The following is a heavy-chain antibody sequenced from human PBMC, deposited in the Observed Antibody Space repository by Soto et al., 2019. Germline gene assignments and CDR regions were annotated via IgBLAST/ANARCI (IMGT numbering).Heavy chain of an antibody. D-gene: IGHD3-22*01. Sequence: QVQLVQSGAEVKRPGASVKISCEASGYTFSNHYIHWVRQAPGQGLEWIGIINPSGGTASNATKFQGRVTMTRDTSASTAYLMLSSLTSGDTAVYYCAREGSYYFDSRNDYWGQGTLVTVSS. V-gene: IGHV1-46*01. CDR2: INPSGGTA. CDR1: GYTFSNHY. J-gene: IGHJ4*02. CDR3: AREGSYYFDSRNDY.